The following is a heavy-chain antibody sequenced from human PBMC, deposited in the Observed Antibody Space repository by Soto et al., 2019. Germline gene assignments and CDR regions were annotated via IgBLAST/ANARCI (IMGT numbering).Heavy chain of an antibody. CDR2: INPSGGST. CDR1: GCTFTSYY. Sequence: ASVKVSCKASGCTFTSYYMHWVRQAPGQGLEWMGIINPSGGSTSYAQKFQGRVTMTRDTSTSTVYMELSSLRSEDTAVYYCARAITIFGVVIEYYFDYWGQGNLVTVSS. CDR3: ARAITIFGVVIEYYFDY. J-gene: IGHJ4*02. D-gene: IGHD3-3*01. V-gene: IGHV1-46*01.